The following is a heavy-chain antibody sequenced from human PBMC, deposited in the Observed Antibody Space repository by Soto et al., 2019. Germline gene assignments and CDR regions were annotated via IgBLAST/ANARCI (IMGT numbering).Heavy chain of an antibody. V-gene: IGHV1-18*01. J-gene: IGHJ5*02. Sequence: ASVKVSCKASGYTFTSYGISWVRQAPGQGLEWMGWISAYNGNTNYAQKLQGRVTMTTDTSTSTAYMELRSLRSDDTAVYYCARDESTYGSGSYYPKYNWFDPWGQGTLVTVSS. CDR3: ARDESTYGSGSYYPKYNWFDP. D-gene: IGHD3-10*01. CDR1: GYTFTSYG. CDR2: ISAYNGNT.